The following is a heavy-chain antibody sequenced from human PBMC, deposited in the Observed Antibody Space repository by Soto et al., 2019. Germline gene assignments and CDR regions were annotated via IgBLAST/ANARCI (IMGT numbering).Heavy chain of an antibody. CDR3: ARLPRPGYYSEGFFDY. CDR2: IDPSDSYT. Sequence: PGESLKISCKGSGYSFTSYWISWVRQMPWKGLEWMGRIDPSDSYTNYSPSFQGHVTISADKSTSTAYLQWSSLKASDTAMYYCARLPRPGYYSEGFFDYWGQGTLVTVSS. CDR1: GYSFTSYW. D-gene: IGHD3-22*01. V-gene: IGHV5-10-1*01. J-gene: IGHJ4*02.